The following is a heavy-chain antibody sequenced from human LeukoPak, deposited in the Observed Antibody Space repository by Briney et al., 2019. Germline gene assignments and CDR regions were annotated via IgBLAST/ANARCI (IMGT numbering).Heavy chain of an antibody. Sequence: SRTLSLTCTVSGGSISSGGYYWSWIRQHPGKGLEWIGYIYYSGSTYYNPSLKSRVTISVDTSKNQFSLKLSSVTAADTAAYYCARVVKPPLAGYYGMDVWGQGTTVTVSS. CDR2: IYYSGST. V-gene: IGHV4-31*03. CDR1: GGSISSGGYY. J-gene: IGHJ6*02. D-gene: IGHD3-10*01. CDR3: ARVVKPPLAGYYGMDV.